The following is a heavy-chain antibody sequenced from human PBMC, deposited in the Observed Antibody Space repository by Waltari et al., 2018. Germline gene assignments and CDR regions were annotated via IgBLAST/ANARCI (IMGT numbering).Heavy chain of an antibody. CDR3: AGLGYCSGGSCYSFDY. D-gene: IGHD2-15*01. CDR2: IYHSGST. Sequence: QVQLQESGPGLVKPSETLSLTCAVSGYSISSGYYWGWIRQPPGKGLEWIGSIYHSGSTYYNPSLKSRVTISVDTSKNQFSLKLSSVTAADTAVYYCAGLGYCSGGSCYSFDYWGQGTLVTVSS. J-gene: IGHJ4*02. CDR1: GYSISSGYY. V-gene: IGHV4-38-2*01.